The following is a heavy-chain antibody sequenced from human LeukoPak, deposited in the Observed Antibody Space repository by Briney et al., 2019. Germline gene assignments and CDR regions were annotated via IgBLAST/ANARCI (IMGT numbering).Heavy chain of an antibody. Sequence: NPGGSLRLSCAASGFTFSNAWMSWVRQPPGKGLEWIGNIFYSGSTYYGPSLKSRLTISLDTSRNQFSLKLNSVTAADTAVYYCAKSNGYGLIDIWGQGTMVTVSS. D-gene: IGHD3-10*01. CDR3: AKSNGYGLIDI. J-gene: IGHJ3*02. CDR2: IFYSGST. CDR1: GFTFSNAW. V-gene: IGHV4-4*02.